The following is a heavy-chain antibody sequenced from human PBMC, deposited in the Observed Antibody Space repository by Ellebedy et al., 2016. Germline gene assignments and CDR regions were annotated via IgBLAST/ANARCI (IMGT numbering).Heavy chain of an antibody. V-gene: IGHV4-61*01. J-gene: IGHJ2*01. CDR1: GGSFSNRSYY. Sequence: SETLSLTCSVSGGSFSNRSYYWSWIRQPPGKGLEWIGYIYYNGSTNYNPSLKSRVTISVDTSKNQFSLKLNSVTAADTAVYYCARDPAPHHYDILTGYYLDWYFDLWGRGTLVTVSS. CDR3: ARDPAPHHYDILTGYYLDWYFDL. CDR2: IYYNGST. D-gene: IGHD3-9*01.